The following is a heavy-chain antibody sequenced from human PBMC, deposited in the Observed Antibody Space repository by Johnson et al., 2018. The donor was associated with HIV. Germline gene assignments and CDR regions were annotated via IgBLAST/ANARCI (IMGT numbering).Heavy chain of an antibody. CDR2: ISYDGSNK. D-gene: IGHD2-21*02. Sequence: QMQLVESGGGLVQPGRSLRLSCAASGFTFDDYAMHWVRQAPGKGLEWVAVISYDGSNKYYADSVKGRFTISRDNSKNTLYLQMNSLRAEDTAVYYCARDSQPCGGDYVGYAFDLWGQGTMVTVSS. V-gene: IGHV3-30-3*01. CDR1: GFTFDDYA. CDR3: ARDSQPCGGDYVGYAFDL. J-gene: IGHJ3*01.